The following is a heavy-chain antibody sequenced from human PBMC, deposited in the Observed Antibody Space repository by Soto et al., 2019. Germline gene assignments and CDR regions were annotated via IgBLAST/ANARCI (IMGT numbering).Heavy chain of an antibody. J-gene: IGHJ4*02. V-gene: IGHV4-34*01. CDR1: GGSFSGYY. D-gene: IGHD3-3*01. CDR3: ATRRGSGYYPNYFDD. Sequence: KPSETLSLTCAVYGGSFSGYYWSWIRQPPGKGLEWIGEINYSGSTNNNPSLKSRVTISVDTSKNQFSLKVNSVTAADTAIYYCATRRGSGYYPNYFDDWGQGTLVTVSS. CDR2: INYSGST.